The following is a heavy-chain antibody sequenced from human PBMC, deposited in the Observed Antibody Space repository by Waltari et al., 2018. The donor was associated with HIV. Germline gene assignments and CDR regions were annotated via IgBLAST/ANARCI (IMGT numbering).Heavy chain of an antibody. V-gene: IGHV3-23*01. Sequence: EVQLLESGGGLVQPGGSLRLSCEASGFTFSSYAMSWVRQAPGKGLEWVSAISGSGGSTYYADSVKGRFTISRDNSKNTLYLQMNSLRAEDTAVYYCAKGKLVGGGFDYWGQGTLVTVSS. CDR3: AKGKLVGGGFDY. D-gene: IGHD6-13*01. CDR1: GFTFSSYA. J-gene: IGHJ4*02. CDR2: ISGSGGST.